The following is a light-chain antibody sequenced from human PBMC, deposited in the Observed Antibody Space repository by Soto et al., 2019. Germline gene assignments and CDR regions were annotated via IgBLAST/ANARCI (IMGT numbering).Light chain of an antibody. CDR2: EVS. CDR1: SSDVGSYNF. CDR3: SSYTTSSNHV. Sequence: QSVLTQPASVSGSPGQSITISCTGTSSDVGSYNFVSWYQQLPGKAPKLMIYEVSNRPSGVSNRFSGSKSGNTASLTISGLQAEDESDYYCSSYTTSSNHVFGSGTKFTVL. V-gene: IGLV2-14*01. J-gene: IGLJ1*01.